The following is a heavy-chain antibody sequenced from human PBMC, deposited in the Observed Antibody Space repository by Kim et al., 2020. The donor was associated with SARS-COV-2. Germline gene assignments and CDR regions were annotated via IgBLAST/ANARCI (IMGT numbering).Heavy chain of an antibody. Sequence: ASVKVSCKVSGHSFTGLSVQWVRQSLGKGLEWMGGVDPKGGATIHAQNFKGRVTMTEDTSTDTAYMELSSLRSEDTAVYFCASQGPRGVILHGDVFAMRGQGTMVTVST. CDR1: GHSFTGLS. CDR2: VDPKGGAT. J-gene: IGHJ3*02. V-gene: IGHV1-24*01. D-gene: IGHD3-10*01. CDR3: ASQGPRGVILHGDVFAM.